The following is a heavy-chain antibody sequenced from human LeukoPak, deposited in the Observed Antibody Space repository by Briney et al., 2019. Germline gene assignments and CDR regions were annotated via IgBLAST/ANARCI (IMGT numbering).Heavy chain of an antibody. CDR2: ISYDGSNK. V-gene: IGHV3-30*04. J-gene: IGHJ4*02. CDR3: ARDVFGGSYQPY. Sequence: GGSLRLSCAASGFTFSSYAMHWVRQAPGKGLEWVAVISYDGSNKYYADSVKGRFTISRDNSKNTLYLQMNSLRAEDTAVYYCARDVFGGSYQPYWGQGTLVTVSS. D-gene: IGHD1-26*01. CDR1: GFTFSSYA.